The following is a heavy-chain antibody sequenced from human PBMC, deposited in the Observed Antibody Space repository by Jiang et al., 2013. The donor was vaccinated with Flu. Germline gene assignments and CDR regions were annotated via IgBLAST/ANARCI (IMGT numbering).Heavy chain of an antibody. V-gene: IGHV3-30*18. CDR3: AKDGYYYDSSGYWVSSGAYFQH. Sequence: LSCAASGFTFSSYGMHWVRQAPGKGLEWVAVISYDGSNKYYADSVKGRFTISRDNSKNTLYLQMNSLRAEDTAVYYCAKDGYYYDSSGYWVSSGAYFQHWGQGTLVTVSS. D-gene: IGHD3-22*01. CDR2: ISYDGSNK. CDR1: GFTFSSYG. J-gene: IGHJ1*01.